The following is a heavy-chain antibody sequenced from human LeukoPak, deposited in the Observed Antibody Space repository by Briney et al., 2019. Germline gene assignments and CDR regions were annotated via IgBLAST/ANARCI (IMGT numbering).Heavy chain of an antibody. CDR2: IRYDGSDK. CDR1: GFIFTDYG. Sequence: GGSLRLSCAASGFIFTDYGMHWVRQAPGKGLEWLTFIRYDGSDKYYADSVKGRFTISRDNSKNTLYLQMNSLRAEDTAVYYCKMVYARGMYYYMDVWGKGTTVTVSS. D-gene: IGHD2-8*01. CDR3: KMVYARGMYYYMDV. V-gene: IGHV3-30*02. J-gene: IGHJ6*03.